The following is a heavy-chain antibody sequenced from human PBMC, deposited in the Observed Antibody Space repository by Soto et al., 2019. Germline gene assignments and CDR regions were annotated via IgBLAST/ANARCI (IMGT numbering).Heavy chain of an antibody. CDR2: ISYDGRNK. V-gene: IGHV3-30*18. J-gene: IGHJ6*02. Sequence: GGSLRLSCVASDFSFRNYGMHWVRQAPGKGLEWVADISYDGRNKYYAESVKGRFTISRDNSKNTLYLQMNSLRTEDTAVYYCAKDWRWEQQIYGMDVWGQGTTVTVSS. CDR3: AKDWRWEQQIYGMDV. CDR1: DFSFRNYG. D-gene: IGHD1-26*01.